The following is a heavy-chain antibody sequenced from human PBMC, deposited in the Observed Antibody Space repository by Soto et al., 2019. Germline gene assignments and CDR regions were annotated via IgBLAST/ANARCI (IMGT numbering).Heavy chain of an antibody. CDR3: VKDRRSTRRAMDV. Sequence: TLSLTCAVSGGSISSGGYSWSWIRQPPGKGLEWIGYIYHSGSTYYAESVKDRFTISRDNSRNTLFLQVNSLTGEDTAVYYCVKDRRSTRRAMDVWGQGTTVTVSS. V-gene: IGHV4-30-2*02. CDR1: GGSISSGGYS. D-gene: IGHD2-2*01. J-gene: IGHJ6*02. CDR2: IYHSGST.